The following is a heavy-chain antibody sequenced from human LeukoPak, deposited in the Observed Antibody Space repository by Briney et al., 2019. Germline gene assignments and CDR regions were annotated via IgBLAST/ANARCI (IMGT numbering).Heavy chain of an antibody. V-gene: IGHV3-48*03. D-gene: IGHD3-10*01. CDR3: ARLYYGSGKGYFDY. J-gene: IGHJ4*02. CDR1: GFIFSSYE. Sequence: GGSLRLSCAASGFIFSSYEMNWVRQAPGKGLEWASYISSSGSTIYYADSVKGRFTISRDNAKNSLYLQMNSLRAEDTAVYYCARLYYGSGKGYFDYWGQGTLVTVSS. CDR2: ISSSGSTI.